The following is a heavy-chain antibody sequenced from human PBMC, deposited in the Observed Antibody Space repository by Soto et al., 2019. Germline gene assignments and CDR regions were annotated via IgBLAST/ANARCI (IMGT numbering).Heavy chain of an antibody. CDR3: ARRSYYGSGSIFDY. J-gene: IGHJ4*02. CDR2: IYYSGST. V-gene: IGHV4-39*01. D-gene: IGHD3-10*01. CDR1: GGSISSSGYY. Sequence: SETLSLTCTVSGGSISSSGYYWGWIRQPPGKGLEWIGNIYYSGSTNYNKSLKSRVTISVDTSKNQLSLKVSSVTAADTAVYYCARRSYYGSGSIFDYWGQGTLVTVSS.